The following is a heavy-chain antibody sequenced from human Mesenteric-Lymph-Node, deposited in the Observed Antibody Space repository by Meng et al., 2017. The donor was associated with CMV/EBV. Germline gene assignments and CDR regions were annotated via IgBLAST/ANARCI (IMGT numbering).Heavy chain of an antibody. Sequence: SETLSLTCTVSGGSISSSSYYWGWIRQPPGKGLEWIGSIYYSGSTYYNPSLKSRVTISVDTSKNQFSLKLSSMTAADTAVYYCARTSRVVVAANIVGAYNNWFDPWGQGTLVTVSS. CDR1: GGSISSSSYY. CDR3: ARTSRVVVAANIVGAYNNWFDP. V-gene: IGHV4-39*07. CDR2: IYYSGST. J-gene: IGHJ5*02. D-gene: IGHD2-15*01.